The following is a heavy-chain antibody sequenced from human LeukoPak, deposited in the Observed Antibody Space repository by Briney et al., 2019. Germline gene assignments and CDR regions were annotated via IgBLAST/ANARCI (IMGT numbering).Heavy chain of an antibody. CDR2: ISAYNGNT. Sequence: ASVKVSCKASGYTFTSYGISWVRQAPGQGLEWMGWISAYNGNTNYAQKLQGRVTMTEDTSTDTAYMELSSLRSEDTAVYYCATDGPRGWSFDYWGQGTLVTVSS. CDR1: GYTFTSYG. J-gene: IGHJ4*02. CDR3: ATDGPRGWSFDY. D-gene: IGHD6-19*01. V-gene: IGHV1-18*01.